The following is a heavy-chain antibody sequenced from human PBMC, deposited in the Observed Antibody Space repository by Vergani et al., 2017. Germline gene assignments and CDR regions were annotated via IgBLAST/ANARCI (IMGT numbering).Heavy chain of an antibody. J-gene: IGHJ4*02. D-gene: IGHD5-18*01. CDR1: EYTFTAYH. Sequence: QVQLVQSGAEVKKPGASVKVSCKASEYTFTAYHIHWVRQAPGQGLEWMGRINPNSGGTNYAQKFQGRVTMTRDTSISTAYMELSRLRSDDTAVYYCASDSPAVVTVDYWGQGTLVTVSS. CDR3: ASDSPAVVTVDY. CDR2: INPNSGGT. V-gene: IGHV1-2*06.